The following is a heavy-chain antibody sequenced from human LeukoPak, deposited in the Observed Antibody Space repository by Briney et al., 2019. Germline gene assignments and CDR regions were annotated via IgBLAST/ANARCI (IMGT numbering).Heavy chain of an antibody. V-gene: IGHV3-21*01. CDR1: GFTFSSYS. CDR3: AREQHGGSLDY. CDR2: ISSSSSYI. J-gene: IGHJ4*02. Sequence: GGSLRLSCAASGFTFSSYSMNWVRQAPGKGLEWVSSISSSSSYIYYAESVKGRFTISRDNAKNSLYLQMNSLRAEDTAVYYCAREQHGGSLDYWGQGTLVTVSS. D-gene: IGHD6-13*01.